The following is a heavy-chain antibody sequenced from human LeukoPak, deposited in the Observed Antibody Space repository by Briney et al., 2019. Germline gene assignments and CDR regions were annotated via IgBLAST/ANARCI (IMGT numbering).Heavy chain of an antibody. J-gene: IGHJ4*02. D-gene: IGHD5-24*01. V-gene: IGHV4-34*01. CDR3: ASVAMATTNFDY. CDR1: GGSFSDYY. CDR2: INHSGIT. Sequence: PSETLSLTRAVYGGSFSDYYWSWIRQPPGKGLEWIGEINHSGITNHNPSLKSRVTISVDTSKNEISLKVSSVSAADTAVYYCASVAMATTNFDYWGQGILVTVSS.